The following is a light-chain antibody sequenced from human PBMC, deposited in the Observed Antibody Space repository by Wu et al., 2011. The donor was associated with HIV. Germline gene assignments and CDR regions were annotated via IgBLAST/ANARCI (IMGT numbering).Light chain of an antibody. V-gene: IGKV1-27*01. CDR2: GAS. CDR3: QHYLSYST. J-gene: IGKJ4*01. CDR1: QDISNY. Sequence: DVQMTQSPSSLSASVGDRVTITCRASQDISNYLAWFQQKPGKVPKVLIFGASILQSGVPSRFSGSGSGTHFTLTISTLQPEDVASYYCQHYLSYSTFGGGPRWRSN.